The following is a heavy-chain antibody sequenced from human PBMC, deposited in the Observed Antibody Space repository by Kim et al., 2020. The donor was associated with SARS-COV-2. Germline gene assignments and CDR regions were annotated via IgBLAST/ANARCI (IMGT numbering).Heavy chain of an antibody. CDR1: GYTFTSYG. J-gene: IGHJ6*02. CDR2: ISAYNGNT. V-gene: IGHV1-18*01. D-gene: IGHD2-21*02. CDR3: ARDSRVVTAINYYYYGMDV. Sequence: ASVKVSCKASGYTFTSYGISWVRQAPGQGLEWMGWISAYNGNTNYAQKLQGRVTMTTDTSTSTAYMELRSLRSDDTAVYYCARDSRVVTAINYYYYGMDVWGQGTTVTVSS.